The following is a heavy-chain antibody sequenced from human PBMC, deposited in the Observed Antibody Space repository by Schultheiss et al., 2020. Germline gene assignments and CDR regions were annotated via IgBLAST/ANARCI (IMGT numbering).Heavy chain of an antibody. D-gene: IGHD3-10*01. Sequence: GSLILSCAAAGFTFSDYYMSWIRQAPGKGLEYVSAISSNGGSTYYADSVKGRFTISRDNAKNTLYLQMNSLKTEDTAVYYCTTDCLMVRGVCRYFDYWGQGTLVTVSS. CDR2: ISSNGGST. V-gene: IGHV3-64*02. CDR1: GFTFSDYY. CDR3: TTDCLMVRGVCRYFDY. J-gene: IGHJ4*02.